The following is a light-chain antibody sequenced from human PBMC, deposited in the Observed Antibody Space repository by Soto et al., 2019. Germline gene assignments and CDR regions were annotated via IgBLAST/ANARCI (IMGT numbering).Light chain of an antibody. CDR3: GTWDSSLSVWV. V-gene: IGLV1-51*01. CDR2: DND. J-gene: IGLJ3*02. Sequence: QSVLTQPPSVSAAPGQKVTISCSGSASNIRKNYVSSYQELPGRAPELLIYDNDKRPSGIPDRFSGSKSGTSATLGITGLQTGDEADYYCGTWDSSLSVWVFGGGTKLTVL. CDR1: ASNIRKNY.